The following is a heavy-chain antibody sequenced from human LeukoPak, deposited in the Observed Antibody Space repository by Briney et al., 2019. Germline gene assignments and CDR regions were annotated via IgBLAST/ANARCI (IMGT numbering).Heavy chain of an antibody. J-gene: IGHJ4*02. CDR1: GFAFSGYW. CDR2: IKSDGTYT. Sequence: GGSLRLSCAASGFAFSGYWMHWVRQAPGKGPVWVSLIKSDGTYTSYEDSVKGRFTISRDNSKNTLYLQMNSLRAEDTAVYYCAKDLIAVAGAYFDYWGQGTLVTVSS. D-gene: IGHD6-19*01. CDR3: AKDLIAVAGAYFDY. V-gene: IGHV3-74*01.